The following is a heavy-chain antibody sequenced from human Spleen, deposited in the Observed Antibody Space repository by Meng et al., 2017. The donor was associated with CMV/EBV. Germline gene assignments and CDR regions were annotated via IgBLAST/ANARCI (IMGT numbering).Heavy chain of an antibody. CDR1: GFSFSDYY. CDR2: ISSRDSII. J-gene: IGHJ4*02. CDR3: AREGHYDNGGAIDY. V-gene: IGHV3-11*01. D-gene: IGHD3-22*01. Sequence: GGSLRLSCAASGFSFSDYYMTWIRRAPGKGLEWLSYISSRDSIIYYADSVKGRFTISRDNAKKLLYLEMNSLRAEDSAIYYCAREGHYDNGGAIDYWGQGTLVTVSS.